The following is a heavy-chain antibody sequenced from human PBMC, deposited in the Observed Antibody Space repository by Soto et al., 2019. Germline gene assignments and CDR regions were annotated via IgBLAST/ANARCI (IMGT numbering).Heavy chain of an antibody. CDR1: GDTFTDYY. J-gene: IGHJ4*02. D-gene: IGHD2-21*02. V-gene: IGHV1-46*01. CDR3: ARGGHVVVVTAALDF. CDR2: VNPSGGHT. Sequence: QVQLVQSGAEVRKPGASVKVSCKASGDTFTDYYIHWVRQAPGQGLEWMGTVNPSGGHTTYAQHFLGRMTMTRDTSTSTLYMELTSLTSEDTAVYYCARGGHVVVVTAALDFWGQGTLVTVSS.